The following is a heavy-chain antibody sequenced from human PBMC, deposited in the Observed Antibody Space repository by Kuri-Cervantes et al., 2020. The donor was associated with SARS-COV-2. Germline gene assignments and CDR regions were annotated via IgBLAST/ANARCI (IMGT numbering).Heavy chain of an antibody. V-gene: IGHV3-30*18. CDR2: ISYDGNSK. CDR1: GFKFSRTD. Sequence: GGSLRLSCAASGFKFSRTDMHWVRQAPGKGLEWVAFISYDGNSKKCIASGEGRFTISRDNSQNKLYLQMRSLGPEDTAMYYCSEDGAGAPDFWGQGTLGTVSS. D-gene: IGHD4/OR15-4a*01. J-gene: IGHJ4*02. CDR3: SEDGAGAPDF.